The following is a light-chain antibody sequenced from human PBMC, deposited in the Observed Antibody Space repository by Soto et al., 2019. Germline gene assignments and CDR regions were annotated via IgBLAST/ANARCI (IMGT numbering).Light chain of an antibody. J-gene: IGKJ5*01. CDR3: QQTRRFPVT. CDR2: AAS. CDR1: EDIRSW. Sequence: DIQMTQSPSSVSASVGDRVTITCRASEDIRSWLAWYQQKPGQAPKLLIYAASSLQSGVPSRFSASGSGTYFTLTITSLQPEDFATYYCQQTRRFPVTFGQGTALDI. V-gene: IGKV1D-12*01.